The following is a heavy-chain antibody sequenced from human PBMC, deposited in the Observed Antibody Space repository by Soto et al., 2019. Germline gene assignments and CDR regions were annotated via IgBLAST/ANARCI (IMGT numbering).Heavy chain of an antibody. D-gene: IGHD6-19*01. J-gene: IGHJ2*01. V-gene: IGHV3-15*07. CDR1: GFTFSNAW. CDR3: TATVHLYRSGWSWYFDL. CDR2: IKSKTDGGTT. Sequence: EVQLVESGGGLVKPGGSLRLSCAASGFTFSNAWMNWVRQAPGKGLEWVGRIKSKTDGGTTDYAAPVKGRFTISRDDSKNTLYLQMNSLKTEDTAVYYCTATVHLYRSGWSWYFDLWGRGTLVTVSS.